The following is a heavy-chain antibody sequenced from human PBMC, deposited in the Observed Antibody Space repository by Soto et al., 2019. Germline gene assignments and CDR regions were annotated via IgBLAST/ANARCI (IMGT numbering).Heavy chain of an antibody. CDR2: ISYSGTT. D-gene: IGHD5-18*01. J-gene: IGHJ5*02. CDR3: ARGRGYSYGLDP. CDR1: SNSIPSNNNY. V-gene: IGHV4-30-4*02. Sequence: PSATLSLTCPNTSNSIPSNNNYWSTIRHPPGEGLEWIGFISYSGTTSYSPSLKSRVAISLDTSKNQFSLSLSSVTAADTAVYYCARGRGYSYGLDPWGQGTLVTVS.